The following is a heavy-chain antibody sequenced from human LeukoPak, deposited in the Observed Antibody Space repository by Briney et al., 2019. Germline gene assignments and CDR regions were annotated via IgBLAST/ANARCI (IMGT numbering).Heavy chain of an antibody. CDR1: GYNFISYY. CDR2: INPSGGST. CDR3: AREDVVLVDAVRYYYYGMDV. D-gene: IGHD2-8*01. J-gene: IGHJ6*02. Sequence: ASVTVSCKASGYNFISYYMHWVRQAPGQGLEWMGIINPSGGSTSYAQKFQDRVTMTRDTSTSTVYMELSSLKSEDTAVYYCAREDVVLVDAVRYYYYGMDVWGQGTTVSVSS. V-gene: IGHV1-46*01.